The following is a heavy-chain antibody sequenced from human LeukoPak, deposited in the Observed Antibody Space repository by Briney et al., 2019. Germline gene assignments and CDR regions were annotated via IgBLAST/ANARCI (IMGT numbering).Heavy chain of an antibody. D-gene: IGHD3-3*01. CDR3: ARGRGRTFGVPPLDY. CDR2: IWYDGSNK. Sequence: GRSLRLSCAASGFTFSSYGMHWVRQAPGKGLEWVAVIWYDGSNKYYADSVKGRFTISRDNSKNTLYLQMNSLRAEDTAVYYCARGRGRTFGVPPLDYWGQGTLVTVSS. J-gene: IGHJ4*02. V-gene: IGHV3-33*01. CDR1: GFTFSSYG.